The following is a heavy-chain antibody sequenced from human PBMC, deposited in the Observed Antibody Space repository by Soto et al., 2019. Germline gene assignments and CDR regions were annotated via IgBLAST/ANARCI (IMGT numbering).Heavy chain of an antibody. Sequence: QVPLQESGPGLVKPSQTLSLTCSVSGGSISSDGYYWIWILQPPGKGLEWMGYIYHTGGTYSRSSLNRRLSISLDTSQNHFSLKRTSVTAADPAVYYCAREGSGGVTIDYWGPGTLVTISS. J-gene: IGHJ4*02. CDR3: AREGSGGVTIDY. CDR2: IYHTGGT. CDR1: GGSISSDGYY. D-gene: IGHD3-3*01. V-gene: IGHV4-31*03.